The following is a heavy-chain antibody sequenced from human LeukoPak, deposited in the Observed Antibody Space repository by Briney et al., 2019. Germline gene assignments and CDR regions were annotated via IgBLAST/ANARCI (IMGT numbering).Heavy chain of an antibody. CDR1: GGSISSGGYY. D-gene: IGHD3-22*01. Sequence: SETLSLTCTVSGGSISSGGYYWSWIRQHPGKGLEWIGYIYYSGNTYYNPSLKSRVTISVDTSKNQFSLKLSSVTAADTAVYYCARAPQHYDSSGLGTYWGQGTLVTVSS. CDR2: IYYSGNT. CDR3: ARAPQHYDSSGLGTY. J-gene: IGHJ4*02. V-gene: IGHV4-31*03.